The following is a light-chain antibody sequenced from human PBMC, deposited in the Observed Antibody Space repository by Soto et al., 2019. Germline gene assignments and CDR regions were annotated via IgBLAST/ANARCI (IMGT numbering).Light chain of an antibody. V-gene: IGKV3-20*01. CDR2: GAS. J-gene: IGKJ1*01. CDR1: QSVSSSY. Sequence: EIVLTQSPGTLSLSPGERATLSCRASQSVSSSYLAWYQQKPGQAPRLLIYGASSRATGIPDRFSGSGSGTDFTLTISRLVPEDFAVYYCQQYGSSLLWTFGQGTKVEIK. CDR3: QQYGSSLLWT.